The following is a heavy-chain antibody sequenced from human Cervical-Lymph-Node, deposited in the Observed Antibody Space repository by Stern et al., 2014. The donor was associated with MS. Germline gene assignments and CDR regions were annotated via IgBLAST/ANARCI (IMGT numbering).Heavy chain of an antibody. CDR3: ARDGSSGYYQLDY. CDR1: GGSISSGGYY. V-gene: IGHV4-31*03. J-gene: IGHJ4*02. Sequence: QVQLGQSGPGLVKPSQTLSLTCTVSGGSISSGGYYWSWIRQHPGKGLEWIGYIHYSGSTYYNPSLKSRVIISVDTSKNQFSLKLSSVTAADTALYYCARDGSSGYYQLDYWGQGILVTVSS. CDR2: IHYSGST. D-gene: IGHD3-22*01.